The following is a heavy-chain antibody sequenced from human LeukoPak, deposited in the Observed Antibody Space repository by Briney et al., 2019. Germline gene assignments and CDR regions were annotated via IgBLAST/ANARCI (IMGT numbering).Heavy chain of an antibody. CDR1: GDSVSSNSAA. CDR2: TYYRSKWYN. V-gene: IGHV6-1*01. Sequence: SQTLSLTCAISGDSVSSNSAAWNWIRQSPSRGLEWLGRTYYRSKWYNDYAVSVKSRITINPDTSKNQFSLQLNSVTPEDTAVYYCARSEGELRLRLGELSFPHTFDYWGQGTLVTVSS. CDR3: ARSEGELRLRLGELSFPHTFDY. J-gene: IGHJ4*02. D-gene: IGHD3-16*02.